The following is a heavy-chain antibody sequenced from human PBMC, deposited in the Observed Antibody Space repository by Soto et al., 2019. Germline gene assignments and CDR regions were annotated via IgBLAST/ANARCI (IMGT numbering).Heavy chain of an antibody. V-gene: IGHV1-3*01. CDR1: GYTVTSYA. J-gene: IGHJ4*02. D-gene: IGHD2-2*02. CDR2: INAGNGNT. CDR3: AKSATVPAAIAY. Sequence: ASVKVSCKASGYTVTSYAMHWARQAPGQRLEWMGWINAGNGNTKYSQKFQGRVTITRDTSASTAYMELSSLRSEDTAVYYCAKSATVPAAIAYWGQGTLVTVSS.